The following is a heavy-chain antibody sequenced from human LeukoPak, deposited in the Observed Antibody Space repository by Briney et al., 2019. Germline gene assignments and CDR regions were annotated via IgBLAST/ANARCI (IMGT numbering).Heavy chain of an antibody. D-gene: IGHD6-19*01. J-gene: IGHJ3*02. CDR1: GYTFTSYG. CDR3: ARDLSQWLVLGKPDAFDI. Sequence: ASVKVSCKASGYTFTSYGISWVRQAPGQGLEWMGWISAYNGNTNYAQKLQGRVTMTTDTSTSTAYMELGSLRSDDTAVYYCARDLSQWLVLGKPDAFDIWGQGTMVTVSS. CDR2: ISAYNGNT. V-gene: IGHV1-18*01.